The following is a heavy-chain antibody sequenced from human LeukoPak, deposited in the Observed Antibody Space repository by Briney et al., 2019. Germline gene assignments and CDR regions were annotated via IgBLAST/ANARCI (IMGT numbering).Heavy chain of an antibody. CDR2: INPNSGGT. CDR3: ARGGLEDYGGNSGAFDI. Sequence: ASVKVSCKASGYTFTGYYMHWVRQAPGQGLEWMGWINPNSGGTNYAQKFQGRVTMTRDTSISTAYMELSRLRSDDTAVYYCARGGLEDYGGNSGAFDIWGQGTMVTVSS. J-gene: IGHJ3*02. D-gene: IGHD4-23*01. V-gene: IGHV1-2*02. CDR1: GYTFTGYY.